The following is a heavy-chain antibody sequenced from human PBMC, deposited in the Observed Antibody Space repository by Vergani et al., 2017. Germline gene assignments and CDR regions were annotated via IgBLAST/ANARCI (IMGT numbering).Heavy chain of an antibody. V-gene: IGHV3-21*01. CDR3: ARGWELLHGGEDY. J-gene: IGHJ4*02. CDR1: GFTFSSYS. D-gene: IGHD1-26*01. CDR2: ISSSSSYI. Sequence: EVQLVESGGGMVKPGGSLRLSCAASGFTFSSYSMNWVRQATGKGLEWVSSISSSSSYIYYADSVKGRFTISRDNAKNSLYLQMNSLRAEDTAVYYCARGWELLHGGEDYWGQGTLVTVSS.